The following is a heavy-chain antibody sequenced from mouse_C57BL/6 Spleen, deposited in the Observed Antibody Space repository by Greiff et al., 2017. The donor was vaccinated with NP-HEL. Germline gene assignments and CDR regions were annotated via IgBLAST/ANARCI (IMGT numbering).Heavy chain of an antibody. CDR3: AREGVYYDYAMDY. J-gene: IGHJ4*01. CDR2: ISSGSSTI. D-gene: IGHD1-1*01. V-gene: IGHV5-17*01. CDR1: GFTFSDYG. Sequence: EVQVVESGGGLVKPGGSLKLSCAASGFTFSDYGMHWVRQAPEKGLEWVAYISSGSSTIYYADTVKGRFTISRDNAKNTLFLQMTSLRSEDTAMYYCAREGVYYDYAMDYWGQGTSVTVSS.